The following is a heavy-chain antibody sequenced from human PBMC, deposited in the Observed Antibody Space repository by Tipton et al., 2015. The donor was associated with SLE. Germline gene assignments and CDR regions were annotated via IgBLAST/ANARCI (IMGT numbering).Heavy chain of an antibody. Sequence: TLSLTCTVSGGPITNYFWSWIRQSPGKGLEWIGYISFSGGTNSSPSLKSRVTISLDRSKSQFSLKLNSVTAADTAVYYCASDTGGPTVFMGAYDVWGQGTAVTVSS. V-gene: IGHV4-59*08. CDR3: ASDTGGPTVFMGAYDV. CDR2: ISFSGGT. J-gene: IGHJ3*01. CDR1: GGPITNYF. D-gene: IGHD3-16*01.